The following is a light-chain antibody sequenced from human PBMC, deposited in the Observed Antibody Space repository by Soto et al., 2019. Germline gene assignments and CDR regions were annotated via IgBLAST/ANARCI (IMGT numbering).Light chain of an antibody. CDR3: SSYTSISTSYV. Sequence: QSALTQPASVSGSPGQSITISCTGTSSDVGGYNYVSWYQQHPGKAPKLMISEVSNRPSGVSNRFSGSKSGNTASLTISGLQAEDEADYYCSSYTSISTSYVFGTGTKLTVL. V-gene: IGLV2-14*01. CDR1: SSDVGGYNY. CDR2: EVS. J-gene: IGLJ1*01.